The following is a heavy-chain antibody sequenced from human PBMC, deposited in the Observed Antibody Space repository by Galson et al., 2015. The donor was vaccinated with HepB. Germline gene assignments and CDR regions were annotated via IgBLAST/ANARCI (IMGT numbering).Heavy chain of an antibody. V-gene: IGHV3-30*03. CDR2: ISKTGRP. CDR1: GFTFSNYW. D-gene: IGHD3-10*02. Sequence: SLRLSCAASGFTFSNYWMSWVRQAPGKGLEWLTLISKTGRPHYAESIRGRFFVARDDSRNTLYLQMNNVRLDDTAVYYCARDRDCSKSVYNMLPYWGQGTLVTVSS. J-gene: IGHJ4*02. CDR3: ARDRDCSKSVYNMLPY.